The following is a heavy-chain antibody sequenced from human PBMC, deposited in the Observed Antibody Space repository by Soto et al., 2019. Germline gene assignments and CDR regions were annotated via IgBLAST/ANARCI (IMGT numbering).Heavy chain of an antibody. D-gene: IGHD3-10*01. CDR3: AGSYSNYYYYYMDV. CDR2: ISSSSSYI. V-gene: IGHV3-21*01. J-gene: IGHJ6*03. Sequence: GSLRLSCAASGFTFSSYSMNWVRQAPGKGLEWVSSISSSSSYIYYADSVKDRFTISRDNAKNSLYLQMNSLRAEDTAVYYCAGSYSNYYYYYMDVWGKGTTVTVSS. CDR1: GFTFSSYS.